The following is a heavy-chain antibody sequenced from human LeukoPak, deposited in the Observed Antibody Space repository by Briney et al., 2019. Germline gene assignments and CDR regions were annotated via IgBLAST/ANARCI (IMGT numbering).Heavy chain of an antibody. CDR2: IKQDGSEK. J-gene: IGHJ4*02. Sequence: GGSLRLSCAASGFTFSSYWMSWVRQAPGKGLERVADIKQDGSEKYYVDSVKGRFTISRDNSKNTLYLQMNSLRAEDTAVYYCAKALISFTTGTVDYWGQGTLVTVSS. CDR1: GFTFSSYW. D-gene: IGHD1-7*01. V-gene: IGHV3-7*01. CDR3: AKALISFTTGTVDY.